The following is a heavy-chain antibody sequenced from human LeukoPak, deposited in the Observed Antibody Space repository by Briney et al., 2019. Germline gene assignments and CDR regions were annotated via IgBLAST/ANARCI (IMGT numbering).Heavy chain of an antibody. J-gene: IGHJ4*02. V-gene: IGHV1-46*01. CDR2: INPSGGST. Sequence: GASVKVSCKASGHTFTSYYMHWVRQAPGQGLEWMGIINPSGGSTSYAQKFQGRVTMTTDTSTSTAYMELRSLRSDDTAVYYCARDSVPYGDYAVTFDYWGQGTLVTVSS. CDR1: GHTFTSYY. CDR3: ARDSVPYGDYAVTFDY. D-gene: IGHD4-17*01.